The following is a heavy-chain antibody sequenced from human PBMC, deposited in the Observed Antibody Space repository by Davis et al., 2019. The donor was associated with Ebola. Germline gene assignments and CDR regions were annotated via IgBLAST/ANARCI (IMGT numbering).Heavy chain of an antibody. CDR1: GGTFSSYG. CDR3: AREKRGTGHNRYSGSEYRSYYGMDV. V-gene: IGHV1-18*01. CDR2: ISPYNGNT. J-gene: IGHJ6*02. D-gene: IGHD1-26*01. Sequence: ASVKVSCKASGGTFSSYGISWVRQAPGQGLEWMGWISPYNGNTNYAQKLQGRVTMTRDTSTSTAYMELRSLRSDDTTVYSCAREKRGTGHNRYSGSEYRSYYGMDVWGQGTTVTVSS.